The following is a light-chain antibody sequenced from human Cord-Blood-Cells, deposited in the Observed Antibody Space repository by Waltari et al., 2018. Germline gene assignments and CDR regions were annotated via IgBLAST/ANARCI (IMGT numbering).Light chain of an antibody. CDR2: AAS. CDR3: QQSYSRTT. V-gene: IGKV1-39*01. J-gene: IGKJ1*01. Sequence: DIQMTQSPSSLSASVGDRVTITCRASQSISSYLNWYKQKPGKAPKLLIYAASSLQSGVPSRFSGSGSGTDFTLTISSLQPEDFATYYCQQSYSRTTFGQGTKVEIK. CDR1: QSISSY.